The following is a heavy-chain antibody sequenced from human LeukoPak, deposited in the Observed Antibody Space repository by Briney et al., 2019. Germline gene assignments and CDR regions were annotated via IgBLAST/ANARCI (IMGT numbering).Heavy chain of an antibody. D-gene: IGHD2-15*01. V-gene: IGHV1-18*04. Sequence: ASVKVSCKASGYTFTSYGISWVRQAPGQGLEWMGWIIAYNGNTNYAQKLQGRVTMTTDTSTSTAYMGLRSLRSDDTAVYYCARDLGVVVAADYFDYWGQGTLVTVSS. J-gene: IGHJ4*02. CDR2: IIAYNGNT. CDR1: GYTFTSYG. CDR3: ARDLGVVVAADYFDY.